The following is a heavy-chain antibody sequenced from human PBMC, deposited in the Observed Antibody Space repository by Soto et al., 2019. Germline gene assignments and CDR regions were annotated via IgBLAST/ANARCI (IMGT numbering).Heavy chain of an antibody. CDR2: IYYSGST. CDR1: GGSISSYY. Sequence: SETLSLTCTVSGGSISSYYWSWIRQPPGKGLEWIGYIYYSGSTNYNPSLKSRVTMTTDTSTNTAYMELKILRSDDTAVYYCARTPRGWYDYWGQGTLVTVSS. V-gene: IGHV4-59*01. CDR3: ARTPRGWYDY. D-gene: IGHD6-19*01. J-gene: IGHJ4*02.